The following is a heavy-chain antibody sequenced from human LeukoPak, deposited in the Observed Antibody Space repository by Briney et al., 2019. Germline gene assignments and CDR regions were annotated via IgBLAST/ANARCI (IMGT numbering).Heavy chain of an antibody. V-gene: IGHV1-2*02. CDR3: ARDIRPGFTYVTAAFDI. CDR1: GYTFTDYY. J-gene: IGHJ3*02. CDR2: INPNSGVT. D-gene: IGHD5-18*01. Sequence: ASVKVSCRASGYTFTDYYMHWLRQAPGQGLEWMGWINPNSGVTNYAQKFHGRVTLTRDTSIGTAYMELSRLSSDDTAVYYCARDIRPGFTYVTAAFDIWGLGTMVTVSS.